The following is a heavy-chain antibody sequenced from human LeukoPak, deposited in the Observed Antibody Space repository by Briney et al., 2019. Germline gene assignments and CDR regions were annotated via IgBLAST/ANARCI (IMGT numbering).Heavy chain of an antibody. CDR2: IKLDGSEK. J-gene: IGHJ4*02. Sequence: PGGSLRLSCAASGFTLSSYWMSWVRQAPGRGLEWVANIKLDGSEKWYADSVKGRFTISRDNAKTSLFMQMNSPRAEDTAVYYCARDAWKDRYFDYWGQGTLVTVSS. V-gene: IGHV3-7*01. D-gene: IGHD1-1*01. CDR3: ARDAWKDRYFDY. CDR1: GFTLSSYW.